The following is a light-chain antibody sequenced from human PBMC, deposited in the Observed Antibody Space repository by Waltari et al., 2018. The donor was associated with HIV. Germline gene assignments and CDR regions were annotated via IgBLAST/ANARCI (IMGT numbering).Light chain of an antibody. CDR3: MEVLQTPYT. CDR2: LAS. Sequence: IWWTSSPPPFPFPPGGPPSFPSGSGQSLLRDNGNTYLDWYMQKPGQSPRLLIFLASNRASGVPDRFSGTGSGTDFTLKISRVEAEDVGIYYCMEVLQTPYTFGQGTKLEIK. V-gene: IGKV2-28*01. CDR1: QSLLRDNGNTY. J-gene: IGKJ2*01.